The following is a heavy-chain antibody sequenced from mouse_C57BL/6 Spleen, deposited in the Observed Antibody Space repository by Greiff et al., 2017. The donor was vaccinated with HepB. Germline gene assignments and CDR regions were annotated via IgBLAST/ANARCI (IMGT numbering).Heavy chain of an antibody. D-gene: IGHD3-2*02. Sequence: DVKLVESEGGLVQPGSSMKLSCTASGFTFSDYYMAWVRQVPEKGLEWVANINYDGSSTYYLDSLKSRFIISRDNAKNILYLQMSSLKSEDTATYYCARDGDSSGDFDYWGQGTTLTVSS. CDR2: INYDGSST. J-gene: IGHJ2*01. V-gene: IGHV5-16*01. CDR3: ARDGDSSGDFDY. CDR1: GFTFSDYY.